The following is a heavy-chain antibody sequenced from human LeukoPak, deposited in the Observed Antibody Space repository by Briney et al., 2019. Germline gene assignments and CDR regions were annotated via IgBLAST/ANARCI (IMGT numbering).Heavy chain of an antibody. D-gene: IGHD3-9*01. V-gene: IGHV2-5*01. Sequence: SGPTLVNPTQTLTLTCTFSGFSLSTSGVGVGWIRQPPGKALEWLALIYWNDDKRYSPSLKSRLTITTDTSKTQVVLTMPNMDPVDTATYYCARSRGKSYYDILTGYSNTVDFDYWGQGTLVTVSS. CDR3: ARSRGKSYYDILTGYSNTVDFDY. CDR1: GFSLSTSGVG. CDR2: IYWNDDK. J-gene: IGHJ4*02.